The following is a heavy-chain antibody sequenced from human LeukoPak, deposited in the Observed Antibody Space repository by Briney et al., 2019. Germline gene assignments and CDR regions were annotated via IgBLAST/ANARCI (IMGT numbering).Heavy chain of an antibody. V-gene: IGHV3-21*01. D-gene: IGHD6-13*01. CDR2: ISYNSGYI. Sequence: PGGSLRLSCAASGFTFSDYSMNWVRQAPGRGLEWVSSISYNSGYIQYADSVKGRFTISRDNAKNSLYLQMNRLTAADTAVYYCARVYSNSWYSGYLYMDVWGKGTTVTVSS. J-gene: IGHJ6*03. CDR3: ARVYSNSWYSGYLYMDV. CDR1: GFTFSDYS.